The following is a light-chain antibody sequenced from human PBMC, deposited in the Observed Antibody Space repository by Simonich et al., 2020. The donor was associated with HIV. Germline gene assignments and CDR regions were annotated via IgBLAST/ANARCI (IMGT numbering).Light chain of an antibody. CDR3: QTWGTGIQV. J-gene: IGLJ3*02. CDR1: SGHSSYA. V-gene: IGLV4-69*01. CDR2: LNSDGSH. Sequence: QLVLTQSPSASASLGASVKLTCTRSSGHSSYAIAWHQQQPEKGPRYLMKLNSDGSHSKGDGIPDRFSASSSGAERYLTISSLPSEDEADYYCQTWGTGIQVFGGGTKLTVL.